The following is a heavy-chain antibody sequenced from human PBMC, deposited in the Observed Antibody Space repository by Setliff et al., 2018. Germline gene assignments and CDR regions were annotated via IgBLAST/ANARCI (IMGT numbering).Heavy chain of an antibody. D-gene: IGHD3-22*01. J-gene: IGHJ6*03. CDR1: GFTFSNYA. CDR3: AKTAHYYESSGYYYDPYFYYMDV. CDR2: ISPIGDST. V-gene: IGHV3-23*01. Sequence: PGGSLRLSCAASGFTFSNYAMSWVRQAPGKGLEWVSAISPIGDSTYYLDSVKGRFTISRDNSKNSLYLQMNSLRADDTAVYYCAKTAHYYESSGYYYDPYFYYMDVWGKGTTVTVSS.